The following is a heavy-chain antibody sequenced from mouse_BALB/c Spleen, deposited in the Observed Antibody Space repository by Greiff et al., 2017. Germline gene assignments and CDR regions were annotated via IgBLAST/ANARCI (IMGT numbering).Heavy chain of an antibody. D-gene: IGHD3-2*01. CDR2: INPSNGRT. CDR1: GYTFTSYW. V-gene: IGHV1S81*02. Sequence: VQLQQSGAELVKPGASVKLSCKASGYTFTSYWMHWVKQRPGQGLEWIGEINPSNGRTNYNEKFKSKATLTVDKSSSTAYMQLSSLTSEDSAVYYCARSGDSSGRFAYWGQGTLVTVSA. CDR3: ARSGDSSGRFAY. J-gene: IGHJ3*01.